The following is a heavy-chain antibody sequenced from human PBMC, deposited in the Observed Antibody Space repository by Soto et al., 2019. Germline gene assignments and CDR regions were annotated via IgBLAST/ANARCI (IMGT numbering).Heavy chain of an antibody. Sequence: QVQLQESGPGLVRPSETLSLMCTVSGDSMSDYYWSWIRQSPGKGLEWIGYIYHTGYIINYNPSLKSRVTISIDTSKNQFSLSVTSVTANDTAVYYCARVRRYYYMDVWGKGTTVTVSS. J-gene: IGHJ6*03. CDR2: IYHTGYII. CDR3: ARVRRYYYMDV. V-gene: IGHV4-59*01. CDR1: GDSMSDYY.